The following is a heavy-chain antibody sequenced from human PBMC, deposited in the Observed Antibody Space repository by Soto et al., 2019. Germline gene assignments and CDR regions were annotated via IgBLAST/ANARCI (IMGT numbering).Heavy chain of an antibody. J-gene: IGHJ5*02. V-gene: IGHV1-18*01. D-gene: IGHD3-3*01. CDR2: ISAYNGNT. CDR3: ARDFFDVKYYDFWSGYYSYNWFDP. Sequence: GASVKVSCKASGYTFTSYGISWVRQAPGQGLEWMGWISAYNGNTNYAQKLQGRVTMTTDTSTSTDYMELRSLRSDDTAVYYCARDFFDVKYYDFWSGYYSYNWFDPWGQGTLVTVSS. CDR1: GYTFTSYG.